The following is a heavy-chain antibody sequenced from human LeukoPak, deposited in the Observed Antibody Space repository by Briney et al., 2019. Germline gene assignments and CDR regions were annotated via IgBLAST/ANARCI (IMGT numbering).Heavy chain of an antibody. D-gene: IGHD2-2*01. J-gene: IGHJ6*03. CDR1: GGTFSSYA. CDR2: IFPIFGTA. Sequence: GASVKVSCKASGGTFSSYAISWVRQAPGQGLEWMGGIFPIFGTANYAQKFQGRVTITADESTSTAYMELSSLRSEDTAVYYCARDSHCSSTSCYPKTYYYYYMDVWGKGTTVTVSS. CDR3: ARDSHCSSTSCYPKTYYYYYMDV. V-gene: IGHV1-69*13.